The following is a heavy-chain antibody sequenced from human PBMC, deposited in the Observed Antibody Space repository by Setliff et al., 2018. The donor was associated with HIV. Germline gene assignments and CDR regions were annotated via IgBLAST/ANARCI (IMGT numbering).Heavy chain of an antibody. V-gene: IGHV4-39*07. J-gene: IGHJ4*02. CDR1: GGSISSSNYY. Sequence: PSETLSLTCSVSGGSISSSNYYGGWIRQPPGKGLEWIGSFYYSGNTYYSPSLKSRVTISIDTSKNQFSLKLSSVTAADTAVYYCAAASSWDPLLDYWGQGTLVTVSS. D-gene: IGHD6-13*01. CDR3: AAASSWDPLLDY. CDR2: FYYSGNT.